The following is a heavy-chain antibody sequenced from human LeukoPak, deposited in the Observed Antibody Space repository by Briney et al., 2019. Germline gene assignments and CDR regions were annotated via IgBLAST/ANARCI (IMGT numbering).Heavy chain of an antibody. Sequence: ASVKVSCKASGYTFTGYYMHWVRQAPGQGLEWMGWINPNSGGTNYAQKFQGRVTMTRDTSISTAYMELSRLRSDDTAVYYCARDGGITIFGVVITTPEEVYTDVWGKGTTVTVSS. V-gene: IGHV1-2*02. CDR2: INPNSGGT. D-gene: IGHD3-3*01. CDR1: GYTFTGYY. J-gene: IGHJ6*03. CDR3: ARDGGITIFGVVITTPEEVYTDV.